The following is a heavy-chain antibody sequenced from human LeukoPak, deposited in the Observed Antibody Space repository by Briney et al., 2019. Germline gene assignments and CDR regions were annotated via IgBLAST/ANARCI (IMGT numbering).Heavy chain of an antibody. V-gene: IGHV4-59*08. CDR1: GGSISSYY. J-gene: IGHJ4*02. D-gene: IGHD3-22*01. CDR2: IYYSGST. CDR3: ARQDSSGYPLDY. Sequence: PSETLSLTCTVSGGSISSYYWSWIRQPPGKGLEWIGYIYYSGSTNYNPSLKSRVTISVDTSKNQFSLKLSSVTAADTAVYYCARQDSSGYPLDYWGQGTLVTVSS.